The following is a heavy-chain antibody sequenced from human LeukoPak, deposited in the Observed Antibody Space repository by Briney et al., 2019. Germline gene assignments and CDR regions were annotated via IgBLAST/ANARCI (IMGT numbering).Heavy chain of an antibody. V-gene: IGHV3-49*04. Sequence: PGGSLRLSCTGSGFXFGDYGISWVRQAPGKGLEWVGFMRSKAYGGTTEYAASVKGRFTISRDDSKSIADLQMNSLKTEDTAVYYCTRPRYCSGGSCYFDYWGQGTLVTVSS. CDR1: GFXFGDYG. CDR3: TRPRYCSGGSCYFDY. J-gene: IGHJ4*02. CDR2: MRSKAYGGTT. D-gene: IGHD2-15*01.